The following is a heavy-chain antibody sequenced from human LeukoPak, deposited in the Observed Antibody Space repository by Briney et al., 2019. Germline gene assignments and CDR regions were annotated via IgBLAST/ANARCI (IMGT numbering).Heavy chain of an antibody. Sequence: TGGSLRLSCAASGFTFDDYAMHWVRQAPGKGLEWVSGISWNSGSIGYADSVKGRFTISRDNAKNSLYLQMNSLRAEDMALYYCARSRGDYRGSFDYWGQGTLVTVSS. J-gene: IGHJ4*02. CDR2: ISWNSGSI. D-gene: IGHD4-17*01. CDR1: GFTFDDYA. CDR3: ARSRGDYRGSFDY. V-gene: IGHV3-9*03.